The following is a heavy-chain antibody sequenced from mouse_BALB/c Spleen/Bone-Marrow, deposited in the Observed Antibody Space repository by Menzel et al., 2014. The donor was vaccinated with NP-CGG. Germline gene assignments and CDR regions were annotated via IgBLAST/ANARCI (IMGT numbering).Heavy chain of an antibody. Sequence: SGAELARPGASVRMSCKASGYTFTSYTMHWVKQRPGQGLEWIGYINPSSGCTNYNQKFKDKATLTADKSSSTAYMQLSSLTSEDSAVYYCARAAYYRYDEGAWFAYWGQGTLVTVSA. CDR3: ARAAYYRYDEGAWFAY. CDR1: GYTFTSYT. J-gene: IGHJ3*01. CDR2: INPSSGCT. D-gene: IGHD2-14*01. V-gene: IGHV1-4*01.